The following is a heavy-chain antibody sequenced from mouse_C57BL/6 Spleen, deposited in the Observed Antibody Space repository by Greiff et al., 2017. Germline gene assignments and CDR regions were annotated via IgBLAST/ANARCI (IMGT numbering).Heavy chain of an antibody. CDR1: GYAFSSYW. V-gene: IGHV1-80*01. Sequence: VQLQQSGASVKISCKASGYAFSSYWMNWVKQRPGKGLEWIGQIYPGDGDTNYNGKFKGKATLTADKSSSTAYMQLSSLTSEDSAVYFCARLAYYTSDYWGQGTTRTVSS. J-gene: IGHJ2*01. D-gene: IGHD2-12*01. CDR3: ARLAYYTSDY. CDR2: IYPGDGDT.